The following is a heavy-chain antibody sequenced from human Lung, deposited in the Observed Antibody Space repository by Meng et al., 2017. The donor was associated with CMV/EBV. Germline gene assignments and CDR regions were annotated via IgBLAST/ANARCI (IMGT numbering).Heavy chain of an antibody. CDR2: TYYRSKWYN. V-gene: IGHV6-1*01. J-gene: IGHJ4*02. D-gene: IGHD6-19*01. CDR1: GDCVSSNSAA. Sequence: LPESGQGLVNPSQTLSLTLSCAGDCVSSNSAAWTWIRQSPSRGLEWLGRTYYRSKWYNGYAVSVKSRITINPDTSKNQFSLQLNFVTPEDTAMYYCARSGSSGWIDYWGQGTLVTVSS. CDR3: ARSGSSGWIDY.